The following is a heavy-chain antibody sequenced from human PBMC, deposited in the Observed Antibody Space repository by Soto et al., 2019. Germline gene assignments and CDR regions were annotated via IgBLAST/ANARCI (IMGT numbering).Heavy chain of an antibody. D-gene: IGHD6-19*01. CDR1: GFTFSSYG. CDR3: ARDHVRGSGWYALGY. V-gene: IGHV3-33*01. Sequence: GGSLRLSCAASGFTFSSYGMHWVRQAPGKGLEWVAVIWYDGSNKYYADSVKGRFTISRDNSKNTLYLQMNSLRAEDTAVYYCARDHVRGSGWYALGYWGQGTLVTVSS. CDR2: IWYDGSNK. J-gene: IGHJ4*02.